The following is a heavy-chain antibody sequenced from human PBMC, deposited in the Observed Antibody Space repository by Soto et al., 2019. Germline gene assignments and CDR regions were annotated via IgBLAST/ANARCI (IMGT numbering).Heavy chain of an antibody. D-gene: IGHD6-13*01. J-gene: IGHJ4*02. V-gene: IGHV4-4*02. CDR1: GGAISRSKW. CDR3: ARASATIAAAAIFDY. CDR2: IYQRGST. Sequence: SETLSVTWAVSGGAISRSKWRSWVRQPPGKGLEWIGEIYQRGSTNYNPSLESRVRMSVDKSRNQFSLKLTSVSAADTAVYYCARASATIAAAAIFDYWGQGTLVTVSS.